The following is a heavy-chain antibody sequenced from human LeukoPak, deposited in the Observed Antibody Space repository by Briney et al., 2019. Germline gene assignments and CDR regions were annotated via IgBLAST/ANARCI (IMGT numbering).Heavy chain of an antibody. CDR2: IYYSGST. CDR3: AREGGYRIFDY. D-gene: IGHD3-16*02. J-gene: IGHJ4*02. Sequence: PSETLPLTCTVSGGSISSSSYYWGWIRQPPGKGLEGIGSIYYSGSTYYNPSLKSRVTISVDTSKNRFSLKLSSVTAADTAVYYCAREGGYRIFDYWGQGTLVTVSS. CDR1: GGSISSSSYY. V-gene: IGHV4-39*07.